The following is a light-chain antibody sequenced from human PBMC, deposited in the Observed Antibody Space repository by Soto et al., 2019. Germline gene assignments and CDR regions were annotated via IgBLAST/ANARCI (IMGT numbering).Light chain of an antibody. CDR2: GNS. Sequence: QSVLTQPTSVSGAPGQRVTISCTGSSSNIGAGYDVHWYQQLPGTAPKLLIYGNSNRPSGVPDRFSGSKSGTSASLAITGLQAEDEADYYCQSYDSSLSVGVVFGGGTKVTVL. J-gene: IGLJ2*01. CDR3: QSYDSSLSVGVV. CDR1: SSNIGAGYD. V-gene: IGLV1-40*01.